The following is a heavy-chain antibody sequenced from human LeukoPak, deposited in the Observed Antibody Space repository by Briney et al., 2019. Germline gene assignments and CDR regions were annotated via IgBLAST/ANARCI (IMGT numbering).Heavy chain of an antibody. V-gene: IGHV1-69*06. CDR1: GGTFSSYA. Sequence: SVKVSCKASGGTFSSYAISWVRQAPGQGLEWMGGIIPIFGTANYAQKFQGRVTITADKSTSTAYMELSSLRSEDTAVYYCTGRRDGYNTGFDYWGQGTLVTVSS. CDR2: IIPIFGTA. CDR3: TGRRDGYNTGFDY. J-gene: IGHJ4*02. D-gene: IGHD5-24*01.